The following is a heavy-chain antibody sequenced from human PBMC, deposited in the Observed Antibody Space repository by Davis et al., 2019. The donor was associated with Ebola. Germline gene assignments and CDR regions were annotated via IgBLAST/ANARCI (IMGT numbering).Heavy chain of an antibody. J-gene: IGHJ6*02. Sequence: ASVKVSCKASGYTFTSYYMHWVRQAPGQGLEWMGWINPNSGGTNYAQKFQGRVTMTRDTSISTAYMELSRLRSDDTAVYYCARDEKIVVVTGRHYYYGMDVWGQGTTVTVSS. D-gene: IGHD3-22*01. CDR3: ARDEKIVVVTGRHYYYGMDV. V-gene: IGHV1-2*02. CDR1: GYTFTSYY. CDR2: INPNSGGT.